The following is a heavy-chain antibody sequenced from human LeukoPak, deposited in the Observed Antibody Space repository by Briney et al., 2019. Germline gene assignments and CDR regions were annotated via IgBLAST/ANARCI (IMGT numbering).Heavy chain of an antibody. J-gene: IGHJ4*02. Sequence: GTSLRLSCAASGFTFRGSGMHWVRQAPGKGLEWVAIIWTDGSNTYYTDSVKGRFTISRDNSKNTVYLQMNSLRAEDTAGYYCAKDWGTTGATGWMFDYWGQGTPVTVSS. D-gene: IGHD1-1*01. CDR1: GFTFRGSG. CDR3: AKDWGTTGATGWMFDY. V-gene: IGHV3-33*06. CDR2: IWTDGSNT.